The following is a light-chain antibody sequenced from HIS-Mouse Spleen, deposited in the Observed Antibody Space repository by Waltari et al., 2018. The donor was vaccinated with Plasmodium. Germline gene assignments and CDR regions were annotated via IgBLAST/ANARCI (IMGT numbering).Light chain of an antibody. Sequence: EIVMTQSPATLSVSSGERATPPCRPSQNVSSNLSWYQQKPGQAPRLLIYGASTRATGIPARFSGSGSGTEFTLTISSLQSEDFAVYYCQQYNNWSFTFGPGTKVDIK. CDR2: GAS. CDR3: QQYNNWSFT. J-gene: IGKJ3*01. CDR1: QNVSSN. V-gene: IGKV3-15*01.